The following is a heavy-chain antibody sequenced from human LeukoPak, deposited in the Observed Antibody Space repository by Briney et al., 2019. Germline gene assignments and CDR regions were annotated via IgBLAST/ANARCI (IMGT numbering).Heavy chain of an antibody. CDR1: GFTFSSYD. V-gene: IGHV3-30*18. CDR3: AKDSFDY. CDR2: ISYDGSNK. J-gene: IGHJ4*02. Sequence: GGSLRLSCAASGFTFSSYDMHWVRQAPGKGLEWVAVISYDGSNKYYADSVKGRFTISRDNSKNTLYLQMNSLRAEDTAVYYCAKDSFDYWGQGTLVTVSS.